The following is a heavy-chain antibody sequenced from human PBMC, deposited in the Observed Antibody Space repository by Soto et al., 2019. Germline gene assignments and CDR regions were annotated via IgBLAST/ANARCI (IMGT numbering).Heavy chain of an antibody. CDR3: ARIHWSQSSLDY. CDR1: GGSIDSTAYS. CDR2: VSHRGTA. V-gene: IGHV4-30-2*01. D-gene: IGHD6-19*01. Sequence: SETLSLTCAVSGGSIDSTAYSLTWLRQPPGKGLEWIGYVSHRGTAYSIPSLKGRLTLSMDSSQTQFSLKLTSVTAADSAVYYCARIHWSQSSLDYWGRGILVTVSS. J-gene: IGHJ4*02.